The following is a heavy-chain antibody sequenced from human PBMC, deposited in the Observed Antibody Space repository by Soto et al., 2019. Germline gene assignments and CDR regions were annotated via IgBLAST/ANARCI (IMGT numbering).Heavy chain of an antibody. V-gene: IGHV1-24*01. CDR3: AVFPRDSSGYNFRDYGTDV. D-gene: IGHD3-22*01. CDR1: GYTLTEFS. CDR2: FDPEDGET. J-gene: IGHJ6*02. Sequence: QVQLLQSGAEVKKPGASVKVSCKVSGYTLTEFSMHWVRQAPGKGLEWMGGFDPEDGETIYAQKFQGRVTMTEDTSTDTAYMELSSLRSEDTAVYYCAVFPRDSSGYNFRDYGTDVWGQGTTVTVSS.